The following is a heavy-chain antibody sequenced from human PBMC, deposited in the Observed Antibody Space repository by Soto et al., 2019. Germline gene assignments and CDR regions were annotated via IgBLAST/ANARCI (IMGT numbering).Heavy chain of an antibody. D-gene: IGHD5-18*01. Sequence: GGSLRLSCAASGFTFSSYAMHWVRQAPGKGLEWVAVISYDGSNKYYAESVKGRFTISRDNSKNTLYLQMNSLKAEDTTVYYCARDFKQLWAHIDYWGQGTLVTVSS. CDR3: ARDFKQLWAHIDY. J-gene: IGHJ4*02. CDR1: GFTFSSYA. V-gene: IGHV3-30-3*01. CDR2: ISYDGSNK.